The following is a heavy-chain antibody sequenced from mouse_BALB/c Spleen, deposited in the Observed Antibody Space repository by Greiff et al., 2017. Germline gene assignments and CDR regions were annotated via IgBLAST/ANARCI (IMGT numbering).Heavy chain of an antibody. CDR1: GFTFSSYA. V-gene: IGHV5-6-5*01. CDR2: ISSGGST. Sequence: EVKLVESGGGLVKPGGSLKLSCAASGFTFSSYAMSWVRQTPEKRLEWVASISSGGSTYYPDSVKGRFTISRDNARNILYLQMSSLRSEDTAMYYCARGQDYGSGAYAMDYWGQGTSVTVSS. D-gene: IGHD1-1*01. J-gene: IGHJ4*01. CDR3: ARGQDYGSGAYAMDY.